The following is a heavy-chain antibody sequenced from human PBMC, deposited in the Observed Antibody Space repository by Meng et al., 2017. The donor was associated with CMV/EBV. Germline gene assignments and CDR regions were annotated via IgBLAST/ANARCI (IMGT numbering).Heavy chain of an antibody. CDR1: GGSFSGYY. CDR2: INHSGST. Sequence: GSLRLSCAVYGGSFSGYYWSWIRQPPGKGLEWIGEINHSGSTNYNPSLKSRVTISVDTSKNQFSLKLSSVTAADTAVYYCARVGGDIVVVPALGYFDYWGQGTLVTVSS. V-gene: IGHV4-34*01. CDR3: ARVGGDIVVVPALGYFDY. D-gene: IGHD2-2*01. J-gene: IGHJ4*02.